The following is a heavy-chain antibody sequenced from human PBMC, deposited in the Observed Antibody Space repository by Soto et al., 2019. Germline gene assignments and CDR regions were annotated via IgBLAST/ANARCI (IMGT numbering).Heavy chain of an antibody. CDR3: ARVVVGSRLSLDY. D-gene: IGHD1-26*01. CDR1: GGTFSSYT. CDR2: ISPIFGTP. J-gene: IGHJ4*02. V-gene: IGHV1-69*01. Sequence: QVQLVQSGAEVKKPGSSVTVSCKASGGTFSSYTISWVRQAPGQGLEWMAGISPIFGTPIYAQKFQDRVTITADDSTTTAYMEMNRLTSEDTAVYYCARVVVGSRLSLDYWGQGTLVTISS.